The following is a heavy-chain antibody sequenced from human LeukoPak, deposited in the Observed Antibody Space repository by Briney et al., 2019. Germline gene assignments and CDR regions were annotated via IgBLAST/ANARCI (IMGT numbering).Heavy chain of an antibody. D-gene: IGHD5-18*01. V-gene: IGHV1-46*01. CDR2: INPSGGST. J-gene: IGHJ4*02. Sequence: AAVKVSCMPSGYTFTIYYMHWVRQAPRQGLEWMGLINPSGGSTSYAQKFQGRVTMTRDTSTSTVYMELSSLRSEDTAVYYCARDLAGVTTFDYWGQGTLVTVSS. CDR1: GYTFTIYY. CDR3: ARDLAGVTTFDY.